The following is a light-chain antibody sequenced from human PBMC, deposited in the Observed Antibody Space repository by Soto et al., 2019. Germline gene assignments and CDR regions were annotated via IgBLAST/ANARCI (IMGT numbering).Light chain of an antibody. J-gene: IGLJ1*01. V-gene: IGLV3-25*02. CDR2: KDN. CDR3: PSSDSSGRYPYV. Sequence: SYELTQPPSVSVSPGQTARITCSGDALPRQYAYWYQQKPGQAPVVVIYKDNGRPSGIPERFSGSSSGTTVTLTISGVQAEDEAYYYCPSSDSSGRYPYVFGTGTKGTVL. CDR1: ALPRQY.